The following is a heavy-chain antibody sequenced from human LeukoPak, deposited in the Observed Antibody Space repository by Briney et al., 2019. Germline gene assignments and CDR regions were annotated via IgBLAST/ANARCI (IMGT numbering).Heavy chain of an antibody. V-gene: IGHV3-23*01. J-gene: IGHJ6*03. Sequence: PGGSLRLSCAASGFTFSSYAMSWVRQAPGGGLEWVSAISGSGDTTYHVDSVKGRFTISRDNSENRSSLQMDSLRAEDTAVYFRAKDTTAWWYHRAYMDVWGKGTTVTVSS. CDR2: ISGSGDTT. CDR3: AKDTTAWWYHRAYMDV. D-gene: IGHD2-15*01. CDR1: GFTFSSYA.